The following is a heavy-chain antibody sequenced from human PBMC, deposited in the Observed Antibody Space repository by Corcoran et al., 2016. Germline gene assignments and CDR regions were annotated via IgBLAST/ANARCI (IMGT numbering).Heavy chain of an antibody. CDR3: ANGPNSSSRKEGFDY. V-gene: IGHV3-23*01. Sequence: VQMLESGGDLVQPGGSLRLSCAASGFTFSTDAISGVRQAQGKGLEWLSSISGSGGSTYYADSVMGRFNISRDNSKNRLYLQVNSLRAEDTAVYYCANGPNSSSRKEGFDYWGQGTLVTVSS. J-gene: IGHJ4*02. D-gene: IGHD6-13*01. CDR2: ISGSGGST. CDR1: GFTFSTDA.